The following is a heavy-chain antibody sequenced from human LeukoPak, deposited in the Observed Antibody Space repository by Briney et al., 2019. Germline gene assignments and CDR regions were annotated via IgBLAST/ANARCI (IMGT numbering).Heavy chain of an antibody. J-gene: IGHJ6*03. CDR2: INWNGGST. D-gene: IGHD3-10*01. CDR3: AGEGYGSGSYSCYYYYYMDV. V-gene: IGHV3-20*04. CDR1: GFTFDDYG. Sequence: GGSLRLSCAASGFTFDDYGMSWVRQAPGKGLEWVSGINWNGGSTGYADSVKGRFTISRDNAKNSLYLQMNSRRAEDTALYYCAGEGYGSGSYSCYYYYYMDVWGKGTTVTVSS.